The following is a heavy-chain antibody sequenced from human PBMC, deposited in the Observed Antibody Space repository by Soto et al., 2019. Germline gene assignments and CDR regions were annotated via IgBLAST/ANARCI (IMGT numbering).Heavy chain of an antibody. Sequence: QVQLQESGPGLVKPSQTLSLTCTVSGGSISDGAYYWSWIRQPPGKGLEWIGHIYNSGNTYTNPSLRSRLTISQAASKSQFSRNLNSVTAADTAVYYCASGLSGDKVDQWGQGTLVTVSS. CDR1: GGSISDGAYY. CDR2: IYNSGNT. CDR3: ASGLSGDKVDQ. V-gene: IGHV4-30-4*01. D-gene: IGHD2-21*01. J-gene: IGHJ4*02.